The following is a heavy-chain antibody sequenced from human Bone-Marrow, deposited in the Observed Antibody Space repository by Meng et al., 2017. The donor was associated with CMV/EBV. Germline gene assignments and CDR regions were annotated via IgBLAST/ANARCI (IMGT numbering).Heavy chain of an antibody. D-gene: IGHD2-2*01. CDR1: GYTFTGYY. Sequence: ASVKVSCKASGYTFTGYYMHWVRQAPGQGLEWMGWINPNSGGTNYAQKFQGRVTMTRDTSISTAYMEPSRLRSDDTAVYDCAADCSSTSCYLFSYWGQGTLVTVSS. J-gene: IGHJ4*02. CDR3: AADCSSTSCYLFSY. V-gene: IGHV1-2*02. CDR2: INPNSGGT.